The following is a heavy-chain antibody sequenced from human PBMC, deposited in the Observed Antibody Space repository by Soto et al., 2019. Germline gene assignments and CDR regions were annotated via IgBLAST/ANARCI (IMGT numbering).Heavy chain of an antibody. CDR3: ASNSYGYIFYEY. CDR1: GGSIRSGGYY. D-gene: IGHD5-18*01. CDR2: IYYSGST. V-gene: IGHV4-30-4*01. J-gene: IGHJ4*02. Sequence: SETMCLTCAVSGGSIRSGGYYWSGISQPPGKGLEWIGYIYYSGSTYYNPSLKSRVTISVDTSKNQFSLKLSSVTAADTAVYYCASNSYGYIFYEYWGQGTLVTVSS.